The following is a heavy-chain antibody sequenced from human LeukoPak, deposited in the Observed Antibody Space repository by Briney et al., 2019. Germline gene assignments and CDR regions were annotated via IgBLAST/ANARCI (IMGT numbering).Heavy chain of an antibody. J-gene: IGHJ4*02. CDR3: TRGFGGSPYFDY. D-gene: IGHD2-15*01. V-gene: IGHV3-49*03. CDR1: GFTFGDYA. Sequence: GGSLRLSCSASGFTFGDYAMGWFRQAPGKGLEWVGFIRSKAYGGTTEYAASVKGRFTISRDDSKSIAYLQMNSLKTEDTAVYYCTRGFGGSPYFDYWGQGTLVTVSS. CDR2: IRSKAYGGTT.